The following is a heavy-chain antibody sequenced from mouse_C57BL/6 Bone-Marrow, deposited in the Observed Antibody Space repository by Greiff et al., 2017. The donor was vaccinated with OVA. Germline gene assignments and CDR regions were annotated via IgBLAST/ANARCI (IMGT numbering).Heavy chain of an antibody. CDR3: ARPGSRTWYFDV. J-gene: IGHJ1*03. V-gene: IGHV1-69*01. D-gene: IGHD1-1*01. CDR1: GYTFTSYW. Sequence: QVQLQQPGAELVMPGASVKLSCKASGYTFTSYWMHWVKQRPGQGLEWIGELDPSDSYTNYNQKFKGKSTLTVDKSSSTAYMQLSSLTSEDSAVYYCARPGSRTWYFDVWGTGTTVTVSS. CDR2: LDPSDSYT.